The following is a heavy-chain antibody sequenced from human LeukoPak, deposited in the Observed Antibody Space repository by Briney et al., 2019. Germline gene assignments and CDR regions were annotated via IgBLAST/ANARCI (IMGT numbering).Heavy chain of an antibody. Sequence: PGGSLRLSCAASGFTFSSYAMSWIRQPPGKGLEWIGEINHSGSTNYNPSLKSRVTISVDTSKNQFSLKLSSVTAADTAVYYCACPSAAATYYYGMDVWGQGTTVTVSS. J-gene: IGHJ6*02. D-gene: IGHD2-2*01. CDR2: INHSGST. CDR3: ACPSAAATYYYGMDV. V-gene: IGHV4-34*08. CDR1: GFTFSSYA.